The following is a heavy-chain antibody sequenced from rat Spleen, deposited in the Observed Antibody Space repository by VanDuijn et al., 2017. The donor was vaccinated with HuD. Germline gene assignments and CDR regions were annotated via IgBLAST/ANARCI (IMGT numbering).Heavy chain of an antibody. V-gene: IGHV5-27*01. D-gene: IGHD1-10*01. CDR2: ISTDGSAT. J-gene: IGHJ3*01. Sequence: EVQLVESGGGLVQPGRSMKLSCAASGFTFSNYDMAWVRQAPTKGLEWVASISTDGSATYYRDSVKGRFTISRDDTKSTLYLQMNSLRSEDTATYYCTTENYWFAYWGQGTLVTVSS. CDR1: GFTFSNYD. CDR3: TTENYWFAY.